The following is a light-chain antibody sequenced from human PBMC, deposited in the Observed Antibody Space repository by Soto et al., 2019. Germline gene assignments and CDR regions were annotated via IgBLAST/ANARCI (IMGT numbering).Light chain of an antibody. CDR2: DNS. V-gene: IGLV1-40*01. Sequence: QSVLTQPPSVSGAPGQRVTISCTGSSSNIGARYDVHWYQQLPGTAPKLLIYDNSNRPSGVPDRFSGSKSGTSASLAITGLQAEDVADYYCQSYDSSLSGSWVFGGGTKLTVL. CDR1: SSNIGARYD. J-gene: IGLJ3*02. CDR3: QSYDSSLSGSWV.